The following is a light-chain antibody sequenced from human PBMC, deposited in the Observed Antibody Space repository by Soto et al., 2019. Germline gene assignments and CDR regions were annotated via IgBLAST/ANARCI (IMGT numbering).Light chain of an antibody. CDR3: KSYTSRSTYV. CDR2: DVS. J-gene: IGLJ1*01. Sequence: QSVLTQPASASGSPGQSITISCTGTSSDVGGYNSVSWYQHHPGKAPKLMIYDVSNRSSGVSSRFSGSKSDNTASLTISGLQAEDEADYYCKSYTSRSTYVFGTGTKLTVL. V-gene: IGLV2-14*03. CDR1: SSDVGGYNS.